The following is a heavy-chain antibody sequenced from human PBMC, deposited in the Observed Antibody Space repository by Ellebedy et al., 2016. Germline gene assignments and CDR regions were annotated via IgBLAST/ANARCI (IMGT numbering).Heavy chain of an antibody. CDR1: GFTFSGSA. CDR3: TRWSPSIAAAGY. D-gene: IGHD6-13*01. Sequence: GESLKISXAASGFTFSGSAMHWVRQASGKGLEWVGRIRDKANDYATAYAASVKGRFTISRDESKNTAYLQMNSLKTEDTAVYYCTRWSPSIAAAGYWGQGTLVTVSS. V-gene: IGHV3-73*01. CDR2: IRDKANDYAT. J-gene: IGHJ4*02.